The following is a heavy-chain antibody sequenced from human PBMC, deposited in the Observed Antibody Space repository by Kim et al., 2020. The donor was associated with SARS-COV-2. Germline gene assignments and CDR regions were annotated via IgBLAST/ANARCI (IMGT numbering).Heavy chain of an antibody. Sequence: SETLSLTCTVSGGSISSSSYYWGWIRQPPGKGLEWIGSIYYSGSTYYNPSLKSRVTISVDTSKNQFSLKLSSVTAADTAVYYCARQKAAAGPAGYYYYYGMDVWGQGTTVTVSS. V-gene: IGHV4-39*01. CDR1: GGSISSSSYY. CDR2: IYYSGST. CDR3: ARQKAAAGPAGYYYYYGMDV. D-gene: IGHD6-13*01. J-gene: IGHJ6*02.